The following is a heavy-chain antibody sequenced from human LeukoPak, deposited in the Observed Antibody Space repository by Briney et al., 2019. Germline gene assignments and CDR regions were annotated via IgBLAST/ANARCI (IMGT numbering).Heavy chain of an antibody. CDR2: IYSGGST. D-gene: IGHD2-2*01. V-gene: IGHV3-53*01. CDR3: ARGGYQLAPFF. Sequence: SGGSLRLSCAASGFTVISNYMSWVRQAPGKGLEWVSVIYSGGSTYYADSVKGRFTISRDNSKNTLYLQMNSLRAEDTAVYYCARGGYQLAPFFWGQGTLVTVSS. J-gene: IGHJ4*02. CDR1: GFTVISNY.